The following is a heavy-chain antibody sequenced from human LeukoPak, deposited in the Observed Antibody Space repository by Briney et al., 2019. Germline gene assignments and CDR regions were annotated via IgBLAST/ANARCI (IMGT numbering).Heavy chain of an antibody. CDR1: GFTFSSYG. J-gene: IGHJ4*02. D-gene: IGHD3-10*01. CDR3: ANENYYGSGSYPDY. Sequence: PGRSLRLSCAASGFTFSSYGMHWVRQAPGKGLEWVAVISYDGSNKYYADSVKGRFTISRDNSKNTLYLQMNSLRAEDTAVYYCANENYYGSGSYPDYWGQGTLVTVSS. CDR2: ISYDGSNK. V-gene: IGHV3-30*18.